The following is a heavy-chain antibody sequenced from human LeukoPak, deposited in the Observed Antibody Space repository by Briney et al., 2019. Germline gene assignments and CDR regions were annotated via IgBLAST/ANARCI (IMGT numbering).Heavy chain of an antibody. D-gene: IGHD3-9*01. CDR1: GGSISSGGYY. V-gene: IGHV4-31*03. J-gene: IGHJ4*02. Sequence: KPSQTLSLTCTVSGGSISSGGYYWSWIRQHPGKGLEWIGYIYYSGSTYYNPSLKSRVTISVDTSKNQFSLRLRSVTAADTALYYCARGMNFDWSLGRRSDSCYFDFWGQGTLVTVSS. CDR2: IYYSGST. CDR3: ARGMNFDWSLGRRSDSCYFDF.